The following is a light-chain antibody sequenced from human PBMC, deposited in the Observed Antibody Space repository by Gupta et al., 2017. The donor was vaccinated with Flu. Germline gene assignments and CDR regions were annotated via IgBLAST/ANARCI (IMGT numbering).Light chain of an antibody. CDR2: SAS. CDR1: QNIGND. J-gene: IGKJ3*01. Sequence: GDKITITCRASQNIGNDLGWYQQRPGKAPRRLIYSASSLQSEVPSRFSGSGSGTKFTLTISRLQPEDFATYFCLQHNSFRFTFGPGTKVDIK. CDR3: LQHNSFRFT. V-gene: IGKV1-17*01.